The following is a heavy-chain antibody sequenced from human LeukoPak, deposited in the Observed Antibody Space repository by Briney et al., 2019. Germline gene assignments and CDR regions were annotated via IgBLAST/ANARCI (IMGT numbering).Heavy chain of an antibody. J-gene: IGHJ4*02. CDR3: AGEYGGGWPIDY. CDR2: ISYDGSNK. V-gene: IGHV3-30-3*01. D-gene: IGHD2-21*01. Sequence: RPGGSLRLSRAASGFTFSSHTMHWVRQAPGKGLEWVAVISYDGSNKYYADSVKGRFTISRDDSKNTLYLQMDSLRAEDTAVYYCAGEYGGGWPIDYWGQGTLVTVSS. CDR1: GFTFSSHT.